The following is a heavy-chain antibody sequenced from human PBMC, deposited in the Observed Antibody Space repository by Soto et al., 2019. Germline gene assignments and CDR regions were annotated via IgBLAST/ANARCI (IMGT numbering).Heavy chain of an antibody. CDR1: GFSLTTSGVG. Sequence: QITLNESGPTVVKPAETLTLTCTFSGFSLTTSGVGVGWIRQSPGKAPEWLALIYWDDDKRYSASLKSRLTITKEPSKNPVVPAMASVDPADTATYYCAHRILRTVFGLVTTTAIYFDFWGQGTPVVVSS. D-gene: IGHD3-3*01. CDR3: AHRILRTVFGLVTTTAIYFDF. J-gene: IGHJ4*02. CDR2: IYWDDDK. V-gene: IGHV2-5*02.